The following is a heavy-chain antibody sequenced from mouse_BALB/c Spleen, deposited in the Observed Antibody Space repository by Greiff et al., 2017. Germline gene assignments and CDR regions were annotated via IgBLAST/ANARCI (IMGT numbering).Heavy chain of an antibody. CDR3: ARPHYGYGARDY. J-gene: IGHJ4*01. V-gene: IGHV5-12-2*01. CDR1: GFTFSSYT. D-gene: IGHD1-2*01. Sequence: EVQVVESGGGLVQPGGSLKLSCAASGFTFSSYTMSWVRQTPEKRLEWVAYISNGGGSTYYPDTVKGRFTISRDNAKNTLYLQMSSLKSEDTAMYYCARPHYGYGARDYWGQGTSVTVSS. CDR2: ISNGGGST.